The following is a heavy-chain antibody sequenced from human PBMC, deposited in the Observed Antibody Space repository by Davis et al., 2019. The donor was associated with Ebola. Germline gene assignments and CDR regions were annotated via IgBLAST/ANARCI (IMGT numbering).Heavy chain of an antibody. CDR2: ISYDGVTK. V-gene: IGHV3-30*04. Sequence: PGGSLRLSCAASGFTFSSYAMSWVRQAPGKGLEWVAVISYDGVTKYYADSVKGRFTISRDNAKNTLYLQMNNLRVEDTAVYYCATLPGYYWGQGTLVTVSS. J-gene: IGHJ4*02. CDR1: GFTFSSYA. CDR3: ATLPGYY. D-gene: IGHD1-26*01.